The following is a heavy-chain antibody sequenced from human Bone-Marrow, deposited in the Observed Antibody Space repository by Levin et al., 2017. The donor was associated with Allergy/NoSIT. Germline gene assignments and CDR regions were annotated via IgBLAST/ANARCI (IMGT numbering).Heavy chain of an antibody. V-gene: IGHV4-39*01. CDR2: MYHSGST. Sequence: PSETLSLTCTVSGASISSSNYYWGWIRQPPGKGLEWIGSMYHSGSTDFNPSLESRVTLSVDTSKNQFSLKLRSVTAADTAVYYCARPLRDYNYGLFEHWGQGALVTVSS. CDR3: ARPLRDYNYGLFEH. CDR1: GASISSSNYY. J-gene: IGHJ4*02. D-gene: IGHD5-18*01.